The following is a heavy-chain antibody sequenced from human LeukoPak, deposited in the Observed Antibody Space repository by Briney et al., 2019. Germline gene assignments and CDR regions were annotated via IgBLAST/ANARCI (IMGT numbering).Heavy chain of an antibody. D-gene: IGHD2-2*01. V-gene: IGHV3-23*01. CDR3: AKDRRGYCSSTSCSPFDY. CDR2: ISGSGGST. J-gene: IGHJ4*02. CDR1: GFTFSSYA. Sequence: PGGSLRLSRAASGFTFSSYAMSWVRQAPGKGLEWVSAISGSGGSTYYADSVKGRFTISRDNSKNTLYLQMNSLRAEDTAVYYCAKDRRGYCSSTSCSPFDYWGQGTLVTVSS.